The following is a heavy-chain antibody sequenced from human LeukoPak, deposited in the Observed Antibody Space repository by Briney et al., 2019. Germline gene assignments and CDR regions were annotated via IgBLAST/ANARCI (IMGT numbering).Heavy chain of an antibody. Sequence: SETLSLTCTVSGASIISSDYYRGWIRQPPGQGLEWIGNVYHSGTTYYNPSLKSRVTITVDTANNQFSLILNSVTAADTAVYYCATVVVNWNYLNFWGRGVLVTVSS. J-gene: IGHJ4*02. V-gene: IGHV4-39*07. D-gene: IGHD1-7*01. CDR1: GASIISSDYY. CDR3: ATVVVNWNYLNF. CDR2: VYHSGTT.